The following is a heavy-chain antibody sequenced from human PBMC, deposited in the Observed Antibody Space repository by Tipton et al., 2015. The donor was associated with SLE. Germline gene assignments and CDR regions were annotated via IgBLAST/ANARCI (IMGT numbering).Heavy chain of an antibody. Sequence: TLSLTCSVSGDSISTGHWWSWVRQSPDKGLEWIGEIYHSGSTHYNPSLKSRVAMSIDKSKNLFSLSLSSVTAADTGVYYCARFEIFGDSNWFDPWGQGTRVSVSS. V-gene: IGHV4-4*02. J-gene: IGHJ5*02. CDR1: GDSISTGHW. CDR3: ARFEIFGDSNWFDP. D-gene: IGHD3-3*01. CDR2: IYHSGST.